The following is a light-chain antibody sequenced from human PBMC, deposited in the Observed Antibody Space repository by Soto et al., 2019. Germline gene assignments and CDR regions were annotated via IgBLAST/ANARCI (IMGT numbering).Light chain of an antibody. Sequence: QSVLAPPPPVSGAPGQRVTISFTGCNPKIGAGYDVHWYQLLPGTAPKLLIYGNSNRPSGVPDRFSGSKSGTSASLAITGLQAEDEADYYCQSYDTSLSALYVFGTGTKVTVL. CDR1: NPKIGAGYD. CDR2: GNS. CDR3: QSYDTSLSALYV. V-gene: IGLV1-40*01. J-gene: IGLJ1*01.